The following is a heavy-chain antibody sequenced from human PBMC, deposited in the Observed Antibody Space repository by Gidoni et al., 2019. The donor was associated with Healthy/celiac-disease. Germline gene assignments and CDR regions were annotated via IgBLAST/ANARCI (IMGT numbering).Heavy chain of an antibody. CDR1: GGSFSGSY. D-gene: IGHD2-2*01. CDR3: ARGLCSSTSCYFYYYYYGMDV. J-gene: IGHJ6*02. V-gene: IGHV4-34*01. CDR2: INNSGST. Sequence: QVQLQQWGAGLLKPSETLSLTCAVYGGSFSGSYWSWIRQPPGKGLEWIGEINNSGSTNYNPSLKSRVTISVDTSKNQFSLKLSSVTAADTAVYYCARGLCSSTSCYFYYYYYGMDVWGQGTTVTVSS.